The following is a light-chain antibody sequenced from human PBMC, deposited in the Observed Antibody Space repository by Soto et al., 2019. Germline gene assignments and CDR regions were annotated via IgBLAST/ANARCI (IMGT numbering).Light chain of an antibody. CDR3: QQYNSYWT. V-gene: IGKV1-5*03. CDR1: QTISSW. J-gene: IGKJ1*01. CDR2: KAS. Sequence: DIQMTQSPSTLSGSVGDRVTITCRDSQTISSWLAWYQQKPGKAPKLLIYKASTLKSGVPSRFSGSGSGTEFTLTIRSLQPDDFATYYCQQYNSYWTFGQGTKVDIK.